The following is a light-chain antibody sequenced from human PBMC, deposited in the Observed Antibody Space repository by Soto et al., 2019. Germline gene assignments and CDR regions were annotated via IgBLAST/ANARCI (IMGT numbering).Light chain of an antibody. J-gene: IGKJ1*01. V-gene: IGKV1-6*01. CDR1: QGIRND. Sequence: AIQMTQSPSSLCASVGHRVTITCRASQGIRNDLGWYQQKPGKAPKLLIYAESSLQSGVPSRFSGSGSGTDFTLTISSLQHEDFATYYCLQDSKFGQGTKVDIK. CDR3: LQDSK. CDR2: AES.